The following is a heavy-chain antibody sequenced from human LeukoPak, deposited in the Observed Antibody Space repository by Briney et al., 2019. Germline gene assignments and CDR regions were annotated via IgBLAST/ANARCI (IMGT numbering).Heavy chain of an antibody. CDR3: ARQSFIAGDNWNYVLNGDDALDI. J-gene: IGHJ3*02. D-gene: IGHD1-7*01. CDR2: ITAYDGHT. Sequence: ASVKVSCKASGYTFSRYGITLVRQAPAQGLEWMGWITAYDGHTNFAQHFQARVTMTTDTSTNTAYMELRSLRSDDTAVYYCARQSFIAGDNWNYVLNGDDALDIWGQGTMVTVSS. CDR1: GYTFSRYG. V-gene: IGHV1-18*01.